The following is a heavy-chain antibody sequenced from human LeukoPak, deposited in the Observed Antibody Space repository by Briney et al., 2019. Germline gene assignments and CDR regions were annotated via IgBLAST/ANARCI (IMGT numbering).Heavy chain of an antibody. CDR2: IYSGERT. CDR1: GFTFSSYS. V-gene: IGHV3-53*01. Sequence: GGSLRLSCAASGFTFSSYSMNWVRQAPGEGLEWVSVIYSGERTYYAESVKGRFTISRDTSKNTLYLQINKLVADDTTRYYCTRDLTGTTWSGNDYGGQGTLVTISS. D-gene: IGHD1-14*01. J-gene: IGHJ4*02. CDR3: TRDLTGTTWSGNDY.